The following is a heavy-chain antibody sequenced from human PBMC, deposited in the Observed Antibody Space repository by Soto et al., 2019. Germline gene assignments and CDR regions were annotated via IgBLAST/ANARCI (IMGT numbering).Heavy chain of an antibody. J-gene: IGHJ6*02. D-gene: IGHD3-9*01. CDR3: TTVFEF. V-gene: IGHV3-74*01. CDR2: ISNNDGVT. Sequence: LRLSCAASGFTFSHAWIHWVRQAPGEGLVWVSRISNNDGVTSYADSVKGRFTISRDDAKNTLYLQMNSLRVEDTAVYFCTTVFEFWGQGARVAASS. CDR1: GFTFSHAW.